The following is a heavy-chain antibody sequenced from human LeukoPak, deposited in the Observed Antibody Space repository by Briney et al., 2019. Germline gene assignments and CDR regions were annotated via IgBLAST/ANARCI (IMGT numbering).Heavy chain of an antibody. Sequence: SESLSLTCTVSGGSISSSSAYWGWIRQPPGKGLEWIGSIYYSKNTYYNPSLKSRVTISADTSKNQFSLTLGSVSATDTAVYYCVSPRGFSYGYFDYWGQGTLVTVSS. CDR2: IYYSKNT. CDR3: VSPRGFSYGYFDY. J-gene: IGHJ4*02. CDR1: GGSISSSSAY. V-gene: IGHV4-39*01. D-gene: IGHD5-18*01.